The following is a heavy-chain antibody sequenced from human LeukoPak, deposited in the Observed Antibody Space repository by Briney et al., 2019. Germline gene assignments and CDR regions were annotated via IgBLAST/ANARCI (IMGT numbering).Heavy chain of an antibody. CDR2: IYYSGST. J-gene: IGHJ4*02. D-gene: IGHD5-12*01. CDR1: GGSISSYY. V-gene: IGHV4-59*08. Sequence: PSETLSLTCSVSGGSISSYYWSWIRQPSGKGLEWIGYIYYSGSTNSNPSLKSRDTVSVDTSKNQFSLKLNSVTAADTAVYYCARLVAAETYSGYFWYYFDFWGQGTLVTVFS. CDR3: ARLVAAETYSGYFWYYFDF.